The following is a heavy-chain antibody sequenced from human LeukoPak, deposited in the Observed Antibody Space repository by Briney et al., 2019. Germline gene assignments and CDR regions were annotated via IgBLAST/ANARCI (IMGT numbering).Heavy chain of an antibody. CDR2: IIPIFGTA. Sequence: SVKVSCKASGYTFTSYGISWVRQAPGQGLEWMGGIIPIFGTANYAQKFQGRVTITADESTSTAYMELSSLRSEDTAVYYCARDFGYSSSRGGFDPWGQGTLVTVSS. V-gene: IGHV1-69*13. J-gene: IGHJ5*02. D-gene: IGHD6-6*01. CDR1: GYTFTSYG. CDR3: ARDFGYSSSRGGFDP.